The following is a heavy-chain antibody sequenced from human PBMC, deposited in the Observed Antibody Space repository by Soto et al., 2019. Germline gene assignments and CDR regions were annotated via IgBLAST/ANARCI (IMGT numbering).Heavy chain of an antibody. J-gene: IGHJ4*02. V-gene: IGHV5-51*01. CDR1: GYSFTSYA. D-gene: IGHD6-13*01. Sequence: GESLKISCQASGYSFTSYAIAWVRQMPGKGLESMGIIYPGDSDTRYSPSFQGQVTISVDKSINTDYLQWSSLKASDTAMYYCARQGAQQLGAFDWWGQGTLVTVSS. CDR2: IYPGDSDT. CDR3: ARQGAQQLGAFDW.